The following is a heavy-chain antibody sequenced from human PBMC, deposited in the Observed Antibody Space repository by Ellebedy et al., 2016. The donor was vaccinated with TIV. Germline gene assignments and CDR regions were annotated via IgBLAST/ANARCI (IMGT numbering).Heavy chain of an antibody. Sequence: GESLKISXAASGFTFSSYGMHWVRQATGKGLEWVSAIGTAGDPYYPGSVKGRFTISRDNAKNSLYLQMNSLRAEDTAVYYCARDTPRRGVAVAGTPEMGLWGQGTLVTVSS. CDR1: GFTFSSYG. V-gene: IGHV3-13*05. D-gene: IGHD6-19*01. CDR2: IGTAGDP. J-gene: IGHJ4*02. CDR3: ARDTPRRGVAVAGTPEMGL.